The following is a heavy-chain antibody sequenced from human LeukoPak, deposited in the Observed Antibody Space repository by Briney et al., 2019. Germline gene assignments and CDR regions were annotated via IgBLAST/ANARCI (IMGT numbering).Heavy chain of an antibody. D-gene: IGHD3-9*01. Sequence: GGSLRLSCAASGFTFSSYAMSWVRQAPGKGLEWVSAISGSGGSTYYADSVKGRFTISRENSKNTLYLQMNSLRAEDTAVYYCAKGPYYDILTGYYGGYYFDYWGQGTLVTVSS. CDR3: AKGPYYDILTGYYGGYYFDY. CDR2: ISGSGGST. V-gene: IGHV3-23*01. J-gene: IGHJ4*02. CDR1: GFTFSSYA.